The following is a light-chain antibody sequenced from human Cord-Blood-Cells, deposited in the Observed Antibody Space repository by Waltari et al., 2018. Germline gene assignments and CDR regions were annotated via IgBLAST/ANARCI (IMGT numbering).Light chain of an antibody. Sequence: IQITQSPTSLSASLGDRVTITCRASQSIRRYLNWYQQKPGKAPKLLIYAASSLQSGVPSRFSGSGSGTDFTLTISSLQPEDFATYYCQQSYSTPCTFGQGTKVEIK. CDR2: AAS. J-gene: IGKJ1*01. CDR3: QQSYSTPCT. CDR1: QSIRRY. V-gene: IGKV1-39*01.